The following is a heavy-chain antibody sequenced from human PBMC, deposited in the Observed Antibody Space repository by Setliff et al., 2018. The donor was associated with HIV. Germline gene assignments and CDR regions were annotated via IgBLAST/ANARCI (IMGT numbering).Heavy chain of an antibody. CDR2: IKEDGSEK. CDR1: GFTFNNYW. V-gene: IGHV3-7*03. J-gene: IGHJ3*02. Sequence: GESLKISCAASGFTFNNYWMSWVRQAPGKGLEWVANIKEDGSEKYYVDSVKGRFTISRDNAQNSLYLQINNLRVEDTAIYYCARDPGAQSGSGIGRRTVFVNALDIWGRGTMVTVSS. CDR3: ARDPGAQSGSGIGRRTVFVNALDI. D-gene: IGHD3-10*01.